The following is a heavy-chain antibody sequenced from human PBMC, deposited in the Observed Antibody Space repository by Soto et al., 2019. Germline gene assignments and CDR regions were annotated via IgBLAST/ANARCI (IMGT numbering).Heavy chain of an antibody. V-gene: IGHV3-48*01. J-gene: IGHJ6*02. CDR3: SRAGIGASATMYGMNV. D-gene: IGHD6-13*01. CDR1: GFTFSRYM. CDR2: ISRSSSTI. Sequence: GGSLRLSCAASGFTFSRYMMNWVRQAPGKGLEWVASISRSSSTIYYADSVKGRFTISRDNAKNSVSLQMNSLRGDDTAVYYCSRAGIGASATMYGMNVWGQGTTVTVSS.